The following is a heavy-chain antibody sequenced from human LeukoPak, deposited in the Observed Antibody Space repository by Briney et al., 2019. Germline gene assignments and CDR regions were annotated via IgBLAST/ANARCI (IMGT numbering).Heavy chain of an antibody. Sequence: GASVKVSCKASNYTFTSYGISWVRQAPGQGLGWMGWISAYNGNTNYAQKLQGRVTMTTDTSTSTAYMELRSLRSDDTAVYYCARGLEVAGLYNWFDPWGQGTLVTVSS. J-gene: IGHJ5*02. CDR1: NYTFTSYG. D-gene: IGHD6-19*01. V-gene: IGHV1-18*01. CDR2: ISAYNGNT. CDR3: ARGLEVAGLYNWFDP.